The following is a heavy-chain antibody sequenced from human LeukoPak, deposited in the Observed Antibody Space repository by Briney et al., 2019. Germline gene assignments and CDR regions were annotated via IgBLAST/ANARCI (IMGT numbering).Heavy chain of an antibody. CDR3: ARGRVDSSSWYSFNWFDP. D-gene: IGHD6-13*01. CDR2: INHSGST. CDR1: GGSFSGYY. J-gene: IGHJ5*02. Sequence: PSETLSLTCAVYGGSFSGYYWSWIRQPPGKGLEWIGEINHSGSTNYNPSLKSRVTISVDTSKNQFSLKLNSVTAADTAVYYCARGRVDSSSWYSFNWFDPWGQGTLVTVSS. V-gene: IGHV4-34*01.